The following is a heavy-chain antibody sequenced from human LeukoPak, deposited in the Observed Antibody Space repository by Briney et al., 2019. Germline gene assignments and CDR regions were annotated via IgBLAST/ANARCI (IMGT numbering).Heavy chain of an antibody. D-gene: IGHD3-10*01. J-gene: IGHJ4*02. CDR1: GGYFSGYY. V-gene: IGHV4-34*01. CDR3: ARAAGLATMVRGPGDY. CDR2: INHSGST. Sequence: KPSETLSLTCAVYGGYFSGYYWSWIRQPPGKGLEWIGEINHSGSTNYNPSLMSRVTLSVDPPKNQFSLTLGSVTAADTAGYFCARAAGLATMVRGPGDYWGQGTLVTVSS.